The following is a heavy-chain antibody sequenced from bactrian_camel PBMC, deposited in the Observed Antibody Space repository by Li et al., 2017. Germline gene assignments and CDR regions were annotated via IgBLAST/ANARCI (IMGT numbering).Heavy chain of an antibody. V-gene: IGHV3S53*01. CDR3: AADQGFVVEVGAFCGQFRH. CDR2: IDLAGRT. J-gene: IGHJ4*01. Sequence: HVQLVESGGGSEQAGGSLNLSCTASGSIFGSRTFCMAWFRQDPQNDEREGVAFIDLAGRTKYTESVEGRFAISKDNTMDSALLQMNNLTSEDTAMYYCAADQGFVVEVGAFCGQFRHWGQGTQVTVS. CDR1: GSIFGSRTFC. D-gene: IGHD2*01.